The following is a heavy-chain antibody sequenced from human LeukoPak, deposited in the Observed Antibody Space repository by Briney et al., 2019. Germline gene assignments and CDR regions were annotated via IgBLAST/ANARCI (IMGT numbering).Heavy chain of an antibody. Sequence: SVKVSCKASGGTFSSYAVSWVRQAPGQGLEWMGGIIPIFGTANYAQKFQGRVTITADESTSTAYMELSSLRSEDTAVYYCAYSLRMARGAFDIWGQGTMVTVSS. D-gene: IGHD2-21*01. V-gene: IGHV1-69*01. CDR3: AYSLRMARGAFDI. CDR1: GGTFSSYA. CDR2: IIPIFGTA. J-gene: IGHJ3*02.